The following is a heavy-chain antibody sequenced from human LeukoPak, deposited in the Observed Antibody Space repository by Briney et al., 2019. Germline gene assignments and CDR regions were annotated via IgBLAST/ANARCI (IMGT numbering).Heavy chain of an antibody. CDR2: IGTHSTST. CDR1: GFTFSSYV. D-gene: IGHD1-26*01. V-gene: IGHV3-23*01. CDR3: TRRVGGTPDY. J-gene: IGHJ4*02. Sequence: GGSLRLSCAASGFTFSSYVMTWVRQAPGAGLEWVSAIGTHSTSTDYPASVKGRFTISRDDSKNTVFLQMTSLRVEDTALYYCTRRVGGTPDYWGLGTLVTVSS.